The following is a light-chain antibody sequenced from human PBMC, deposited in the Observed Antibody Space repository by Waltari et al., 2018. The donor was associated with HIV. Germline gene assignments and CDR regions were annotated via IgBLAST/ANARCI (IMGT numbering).Light chain of an antibody. V-gene: IGKV4-1*01. J-gene: IGKJ1*01. CDR1: QSVLYSSDNKNY. Sequence: DIVMTQSPASLAVSLGERATIHCKSRQSVLYSSDNKNYLAWYQQKPGQPPKVLIYWAATRESGVPDRFSGSGSGTDFALTISSLQAEDVAVYYCQQYYSTWTFGQGTKVEIK. CDR3: QQYYSTWT. CDR2: WAA.